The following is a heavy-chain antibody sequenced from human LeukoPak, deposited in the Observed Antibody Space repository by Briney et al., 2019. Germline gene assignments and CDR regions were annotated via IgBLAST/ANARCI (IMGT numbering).Heavy chain of an antibody. CDR2: IDYDGTGM. Sequence: PGGSLRLSCAASGFPFSDHYMIWIRQPPGKGLEWVSYIDYDGTGMSYADSVKGRFTISRDNANNTLYLQMSSLTVEDSAVCYCAGPYEYGDFSYWGQGSLVSVSS. J-gene: IGHJ4*02. D-gene: IGHD4-17*01. CDR1: GFPFSDHY. CDR3: AGPYEYGDFSY. V-gene: IGHV3-11*01.